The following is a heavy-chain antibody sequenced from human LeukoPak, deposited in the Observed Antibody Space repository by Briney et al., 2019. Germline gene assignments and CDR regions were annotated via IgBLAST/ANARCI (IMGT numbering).Heavy chain of an antibody. Sequence: GGSLRLSCAASGFTFSSYAMSWVRQAPGKGLEWVSAISGSGGSTYYADSVKGRFTISRDNSKNTLYLQMNSLRGEDTAVYYCARGPGYGARSDYLDYWGQGTLVTVSS. CDR2: ISGSGGST. CDR3: ARGPGYGARSDYLDY. J-gene: IGHJ4*02. D-gene: IGHD3-10*01. V-gene: IGHV3-23*01. CDR1: GFTFSSYA.